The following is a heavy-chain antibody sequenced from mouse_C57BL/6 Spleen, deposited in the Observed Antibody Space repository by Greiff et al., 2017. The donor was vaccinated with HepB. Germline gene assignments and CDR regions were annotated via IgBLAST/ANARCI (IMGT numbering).Heavy chain of an antibody. CDR1: GYTFTDYY. V-gene: IGHV1-19*01. CDR2: INPYNGGT. J-gene: IGHJ4*01. D-gene: IGHD1-1*01. Sequence: EVKLMESGPVLVKPGASVKMSCKASGYTFTDYYMNWVKQSHGKSLEWIGVINPYNGGTSYNQKFKGKATLTVDKSSSTAYMELNSLTSEDSAVYYCAGDYYGNVDYWGQGTSVTVSS. CDR3: AGDYYGNVDY.